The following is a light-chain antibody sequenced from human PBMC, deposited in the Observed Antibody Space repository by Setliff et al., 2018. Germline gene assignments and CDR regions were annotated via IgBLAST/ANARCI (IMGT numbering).Light chain of an antibody. J-gene: IGLJ1*01. V-gene: IGLV2-14*01. CDR2: EVS. Sequence: QSVLTQPASVSGSPGQSITISCAGTSSDVGAYSHVSWYQQYPGKAPKLMISEVSNQPSGVSYRFSGSKSGNTASLTISGLQAEDEADYYCMSYTTIRTYVFGTGTKVTVL. CDR3: MSYTTIRTYV. CDR1: SSDVGAYSH.